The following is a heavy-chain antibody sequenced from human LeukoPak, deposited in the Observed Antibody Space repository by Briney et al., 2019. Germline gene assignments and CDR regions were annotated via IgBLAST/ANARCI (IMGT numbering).Heavy chain of an antibody. CDR2: INPNSGGT. J-gene: IGHJ1*01. Sequence: ASVKVSCKASGYTFTGYYMHWLRQAPGQGLEWMGWINPNSGGTNYAQKFQGRVTMTRDTSISTAYMELSRLRSDDTAVYYCAVGYCSGGSCYAPGYFQHWGQGTLVTVSS. V-gene: IGHV1-2*02. CDR3: AVGYCSGGSCYAPGYFQH. D-gene: IGHD2-15*01. CDR1: GYTFTGYY.